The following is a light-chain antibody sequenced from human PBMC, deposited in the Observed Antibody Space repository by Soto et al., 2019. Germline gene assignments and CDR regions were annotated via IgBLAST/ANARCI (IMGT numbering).Light chain of an antibody. CDR2: GAS. V-gene: IGKV3-15*01. CDR1: QSVSSN. Sequence: EIVMTQSPATLSVSPWERATLSCRASQSVSSNLAWYQQKPGQAPRLLIYGASTRATGIPARFSGSGSGTDFTLTISRLEPEDFAVYYCQQYGGSMTFGQGTKVDIK. CDR3: QQYGGSMT. J-gene: IGKJ1*01.